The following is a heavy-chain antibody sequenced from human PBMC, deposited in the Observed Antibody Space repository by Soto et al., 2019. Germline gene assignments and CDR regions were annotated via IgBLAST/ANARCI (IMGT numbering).Heavy chain of an antibody. CDR1: GGSISSSSYY. V-gene: IGHV4-39*01. CDR2: IYYSGST. J-gene: IGHJ3*02. CDR3: SGARGGYSYGGDAFDI. Sequence: QLQLQESGPGLVKPSETLSLTCTVSGGSISSSSYYWGWIRQPPGKGLEWIGSIYYSGSTYYNPSLKSRVNISVDTFKNQLSLELSSVTAADKAVYFWSGARGGYSYGGDAFDIWGQGTMVTVSS. D-gene: IGHD5-18*01.